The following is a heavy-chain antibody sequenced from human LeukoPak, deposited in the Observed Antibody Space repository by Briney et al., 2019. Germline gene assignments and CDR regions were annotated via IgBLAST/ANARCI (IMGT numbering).Heavy chain of an antibody. CDR3: AKVNYDFWCGYYPYYYYYYMDV. J-gene: IGHJ6*03. Sequence: PGGSLRLSCAASGFTFSSYAMSWVRQAPGKGLEWVSAISGSGGSTYYADSVKGRFPISRDNSKNTLYLQMNRLRAEDTAVYYCAKVNYDFWCGYYPYYYYYYMDVWGKGTTVTVSS. CDR1: GFTFSSYA. D-gene: IGHD3-3*01. V-gene: IGHV3-23*01. CDR2: ISGSGGST.